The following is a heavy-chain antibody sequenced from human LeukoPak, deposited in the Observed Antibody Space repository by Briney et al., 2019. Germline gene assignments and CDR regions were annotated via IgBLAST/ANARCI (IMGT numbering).Heavy chain of an antibody. J-gene: IGHJ1*01. CDR3: AKADYGDSEIPYFQH. V-gene: IGHV3-30*02. D-gene: IGHD4-17*01. CDR2: IRYDGSNK. Sequence: PGGSLRLSCAASGFTFSSYGMHWVRQAPGKGLEWVAFIRYDGSNKYYADSVKGRFTISIDNSKNTLYLQMNSLRAEDTAVYYCAKADYGDSEIPYFQHWGQGTLVTVSS. CDR1: GFTFSSYG.